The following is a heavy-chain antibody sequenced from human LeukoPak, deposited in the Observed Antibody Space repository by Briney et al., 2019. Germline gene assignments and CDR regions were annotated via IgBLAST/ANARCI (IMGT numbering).Heavy chain of an antibody. Sequence: PSETLSLTCTVSGGSISSHYWSWIRQPPGKGLEWIGYIYYSGSTNYNPSLKSRVTISVDTSKNQFSLKLSSVTAADTAVYYCARYSNSWYWFDPWGQGTLVTVSS. CDR1: GGSISSHY. CDR3: ARYSNSWYWFDP. J-gene: IGHJ5*02. D-gene: IGHD6-13*01. CDR2: IYYSGST. V-gene: IGHV4-59*11.